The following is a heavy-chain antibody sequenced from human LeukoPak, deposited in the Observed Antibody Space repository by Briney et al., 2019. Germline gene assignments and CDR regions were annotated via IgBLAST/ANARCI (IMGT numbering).Heavy chain of an antibody. CDR3: ARHGSGSFVFDY. CDR2: ITSSSSYI. V-gene: IGHV3-21*04. D-gene: IGHD3-10*01. CDR1: GFTFDDYG. Sequence: GGSLRLSCAASGFTFDDYGMSWVRQAPGKGLEWVSSITSSSSYIYYADSVKGRFTISRDNSKNTLYLQMNSLRAEDTAVYYCARHGSGSFVFDYWGQGTLVTVSS. J-gene: IGHJ4*02.